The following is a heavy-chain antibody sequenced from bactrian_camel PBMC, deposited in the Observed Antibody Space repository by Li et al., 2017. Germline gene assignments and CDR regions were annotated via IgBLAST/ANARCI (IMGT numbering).Heavy chain of an antibody. CDR3: ATDFLNIGSCFDALNRNYNDND. Sequence: HVQLVESGGGSVQAGGSLRLSCAFSGYTYSAHCMGWFRQAPGKEREGVAKIERDGSTNYADSVKGRFIISHDNAKNSVYLQMNSLKPEDTDTYYCATDFLNIGSCFDALNRNYNDNDWGQGTQVTVS. CDR2: IERDGST. J-gene: IGHJ4*01. CDR1: GYTYSAHC. D-gene: IGHD2*01. V-gene: IGHV3S53*01.